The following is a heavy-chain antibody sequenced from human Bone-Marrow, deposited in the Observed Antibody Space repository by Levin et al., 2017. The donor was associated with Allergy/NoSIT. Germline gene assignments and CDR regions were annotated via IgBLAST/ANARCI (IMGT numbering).Heavy chain of an antibody. CDR2: IGSAGDT. CDR1: GFTFSSYG. V-gene: IGHV3-13*01. D-gene: IGHD5-12*01. J-gene: IGHJ3*02. CDR3: AREGGYDYLGAFDI. Sequence: TGESLKISCAASGFTFSSYGMHWVRQATGKGLEWVSAIGSAGDTYYPGSVKGRFTISRENAKNSLYLQMNSLRAGDTAVYYCAREGGYDYLGAFDIWGQGTMVTVSS.